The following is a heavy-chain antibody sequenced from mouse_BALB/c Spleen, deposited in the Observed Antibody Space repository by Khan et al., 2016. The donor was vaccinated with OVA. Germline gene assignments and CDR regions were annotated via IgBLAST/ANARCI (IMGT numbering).Heavy chain of an antibody. V-gene: IGHV3-6*02. CDR2: IRYDGDS. CDR1: GYSITSGYF. Sequence: EVQLQESRPGLVKPSQSLSLTCSVTGYSITSGYFWNWIRQFPGNKLEWMGYIRYDGDSNYNPSLKNRISITRDTSKNQFFLKLNSVTPEDTATXYCARGGSSGPAWFAYWGQGTLVAVSA. J-gene: IGHJ3*01. D-gene: IGHD3-1*01. CDR3: ARGGSSGPAWFAY.